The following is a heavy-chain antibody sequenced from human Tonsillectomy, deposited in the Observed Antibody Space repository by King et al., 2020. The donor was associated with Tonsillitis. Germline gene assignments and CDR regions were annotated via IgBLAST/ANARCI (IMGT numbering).Heavy chain of an antibody. V-gene: IGHV4-59*01. J-gene: IGHJ3*02. D-gene: IGHD6-13*01. CDR1: GGSISSYY. CDR3: ASILAAAVPSDAFAI. Sequence: QLQESGPGLVKPSETLSLTCTVSGGSISSYYWSWIRQPPGKGLEWIGYIYYSGSTNYNPSLKSRVTISVDTSKNQFSLKLSSVTAADTAVYYCASILAAAVPSDAFAIWGPGPMVTVSS. CDR2: IYYSGST.